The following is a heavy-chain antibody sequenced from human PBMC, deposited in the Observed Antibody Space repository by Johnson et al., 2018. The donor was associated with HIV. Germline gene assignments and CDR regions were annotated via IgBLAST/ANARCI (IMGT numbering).Heavy chain of an antibody. CDR3: ARGTITLIRGVIGFDI. CDR2: ISSGDRA. CDR1: GFTVSSNY. Sequence: VQLVESGGGLIQPGGSLRLSCAASGFTVSSNYMSWVRQAPAKGLEWVSVISSGDRAFYGDSVKGRFTISRDNSKNTLNLQMNTLRAEDTAVYYCARGTITLIRGVIGFDIWGQGT. D-gene: IGHD3-10*01. J-gene: IGHJ3*02. V-gene: IGHV3-53*01.